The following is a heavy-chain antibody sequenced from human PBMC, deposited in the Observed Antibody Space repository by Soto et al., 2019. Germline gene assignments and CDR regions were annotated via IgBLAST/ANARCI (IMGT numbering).Heavy chain of an antibody. CDR2: IYYSGST. D-gene: IGHD3-22*01. Sequence: QVQLQESGPGLVKPSQTLSLTCTVSGGSISSGDYYWNWIRQPPGKGLEWIGCIYYSGSTQYNPSLKSRITISVDTSKNQFSLKLSSVTAADTAVYYCARWSGYFDWDYYYGMDVWGQGTTVTVSS. CDR3: ARWSGYFDWDYYYGMDV. V-gene: IGHV4-30-4*01. CDR1: GGSISSGDYY. J-gene: IGHJ6*02.